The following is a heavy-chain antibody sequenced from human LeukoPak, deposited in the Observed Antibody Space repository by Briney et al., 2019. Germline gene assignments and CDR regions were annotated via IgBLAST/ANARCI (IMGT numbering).Heavy chain of an antibody. CDR2: IYSGGST. CDR3: ARDRYYVPDY. J-gene: IGHJ4*02. V-gene: IGHV3-66*01. CDR1: GFTVSSNY. D-gene: IGHD3-10*02. Sequence: GGSLRLSCAASGFTVSSNYMSWVRQAPGKGLEWVSVIYSGGSTYYADSVKGRFTISRDNAKNSLYLQMNSLRAEDTAVYYCARDRYYVPDYWGQGTLVTVSS.